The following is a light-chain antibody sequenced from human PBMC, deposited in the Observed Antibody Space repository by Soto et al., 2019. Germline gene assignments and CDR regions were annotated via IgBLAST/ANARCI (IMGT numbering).Light chain of an antibody. V-gene: IGLV1-44*01. CDR2: KNN. CDR1: SSNIGSNA. J-gene: IGLJ2*01. Sequence: QSVLTQPPSASGTPGQRVAISCSGSSSNIGSNAVNWYQQPPGAAPKLLIYKNNLRPSGVPDRFSGSKSGASASLAISGLQSEDESDYYCAAWDDSLKGMVFGGGTKVTVL. CDR3: AAWDDSLKGMV.